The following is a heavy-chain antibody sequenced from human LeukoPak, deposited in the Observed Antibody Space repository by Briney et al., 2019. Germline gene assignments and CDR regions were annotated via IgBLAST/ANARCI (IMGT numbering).Heavy chain of an antibody. CDR1: GFTFSSYS. CDR2: ISSSSSTI. Sequence: GGSLRLSCAASGFTFSSYSMNWVRQAPGKGLEWVSYISSSSSTIYYADSVKGRFTISRDNAKNSLYLQMNSLRAEDTAVYYCARTLGYCSSTSCYAPFGYWGQGTLVTVSS. CDR3: ARTLGYCSSTSCYAPFGY. J-gene: IGHJ4*02. D-gene: IGHD2-2*01. V-gene: IGHV3-48*01.